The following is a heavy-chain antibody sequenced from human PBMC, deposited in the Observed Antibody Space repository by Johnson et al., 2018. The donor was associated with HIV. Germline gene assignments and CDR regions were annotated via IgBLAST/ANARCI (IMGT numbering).Heavy chain of an antibody. Sequence: QVQLVESGGGVVQPGGSLRLSCAASGFTFSSYAMHWVRQAPGKGLEWVAVISYDGSEKYFADSVKGRFTISRDSSKNTLYLQMNSLRADDTALYYCAKDNVVGALTIWGNRAFDSWGQGTMVTVSS. CDR3: AKDNVVGALTIWGNRAFDS. J-gene: IGHJ3*01. CDR1: GFTFSSYA. D-gene: IGHD1-26*01. CDR2: ISYDGSEK. V-gene: IGHV3-30*04.